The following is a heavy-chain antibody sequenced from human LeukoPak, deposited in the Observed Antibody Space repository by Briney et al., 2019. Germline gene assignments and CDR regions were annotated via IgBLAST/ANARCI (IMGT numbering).Heavy chain of an antibody. D-gene: IGHD6-13*01. Sequence: SETLSLTCTVSGGSISSSSYYWGWIRQPPGKGLEWIGSVYYSGSTYYNPSLKSRVTISVDTSKNQFSLKLSAVSAADTAVYYCARDWSSNWLYFDYWGRGTLVTVSS. CDR1: GGSISSSSYY. CDR2: VYYSGST. V-gene: IGHV4-39*07. CDR3: ARDWSSNWLYFDY. J-gene: IGHJ4*02.